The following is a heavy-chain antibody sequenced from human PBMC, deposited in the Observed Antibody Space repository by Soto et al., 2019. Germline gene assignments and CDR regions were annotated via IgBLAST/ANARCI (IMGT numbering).Heavy chain of an antibody. Sequence: SETLSLTCAVYGGTFSGYYWSWIRQPPGKGLEWIGEINHSGSTNYNPSLKSRVTISVDTSKNQFSLKLSSVTAADTAVYYCASRLRVAATPNWFDPWGQGTLVTVSS. CDR1: GGTFSGYY. CDR2: INHSGST. D-gene: IGHD2-15*01. CDR3: ASRLRVAATPNWFDP. V-gene: IGHV4-34*01. J-gene: IGHJ5*02.